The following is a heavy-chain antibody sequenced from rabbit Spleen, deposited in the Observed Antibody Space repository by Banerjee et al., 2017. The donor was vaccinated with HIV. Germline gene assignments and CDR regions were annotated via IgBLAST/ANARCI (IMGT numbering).Heavy chain of an antibody. V-gene: IGHV1S45*01. J-gene: IGHJ4*01. CDR1: GFSFSSNYY. Sequence: EQLEESGGGLVKPEGSLTLTCTASGFSFSSNYYMCWVRQAPGKGLEWIGCIYTNSGNTYYASWAKGRFTIAKTSSTTVTLQMTSLTAADTATYFCARDLVAAIGWNFNLWGPGTLVTVS. D-gene: IGHD5-1*01. CDR2: IYTNSGNT. CDR3: ARDLVAAIGWNFNL.